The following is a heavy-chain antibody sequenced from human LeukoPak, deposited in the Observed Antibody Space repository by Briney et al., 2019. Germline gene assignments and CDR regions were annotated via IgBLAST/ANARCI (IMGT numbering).Heavy chain of an antibody. V-gene: IGHV1-3*01. D-gene: IGHD3-10*01. CDR3: ARELVYGSGSYYPGF. CDR1: GYTFTTYA. Sequence: ASVKVSCKASGYTFTTYAMHWVRQAPGQRPEWMGWINPGNGDTKYSQKFQGRVTISRDTSASTAYMELSSLRSEDTAVYYCARELVYGSGSYYPGFWGQGTLVTVSS. CDR2: INPGNGDT. J-gene: IGHJ4*02.